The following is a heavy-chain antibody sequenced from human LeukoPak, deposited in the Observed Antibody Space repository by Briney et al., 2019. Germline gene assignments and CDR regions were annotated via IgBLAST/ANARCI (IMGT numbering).Heavy chain of an antibody. CDR3: TYLRTPYYNDKWLDP. CDR2: ISSGGTPI. D-gene: IGHD3/OR15-3a*01. CDR1: GFTFRTFS. V-gene: IGHV3-48*04. Sequence: GGSLRLTCAAFGFTFRTFSMNWVRQAPGKGLEWLSYISSGGTPIYYADSVKGRFTISRDDAQNLVYLQMNSLRAEDTAVYYCTYLRTPYYNDKWLDPWGQGALVTVSS. J-gene: IGHJ5*02.